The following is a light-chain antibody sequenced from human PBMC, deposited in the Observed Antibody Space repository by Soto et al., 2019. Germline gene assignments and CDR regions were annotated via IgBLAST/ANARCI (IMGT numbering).Light chain of an antibody. V-gene: IGKV1-8*01. CDR2: DAS. Sequence: AIRMTQSQSSFSASTGDRATITCRASQVISSYLDWYQQKPGKAPKLLLYDASTLQSGVPARFSGSGSGTDFTLTISCLQSEDLATYYCQQYYSYPQTFGQGTKVEIK. CDR1: QVISSY. CDR3: QQYYSYPQT. J-gene: IGKJ1*01.